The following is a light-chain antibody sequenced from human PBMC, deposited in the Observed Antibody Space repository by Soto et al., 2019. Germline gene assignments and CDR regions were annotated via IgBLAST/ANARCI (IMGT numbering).Light chain of an antibody. CDR3: QQSYSTLWT. Sequence: DIQMTQSPSPLSASVEDRVIIPCRASQSISNHLNWYQQKPGKAPKLLIFAASSLHSGVPSSFSGIRSGTDFTHTITRLQPEDFASYYCQQSYSTLWTFGQWTKVHIK. CDR1: QSISNH. J-gene: IGKJ1*01. CDR2: AAS. V-gene: IGKV1-39*01.